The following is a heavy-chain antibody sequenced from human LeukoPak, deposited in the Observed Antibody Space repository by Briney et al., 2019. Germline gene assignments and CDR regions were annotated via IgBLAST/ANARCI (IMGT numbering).Heavy chain of an antibody. Sequence: SGGSLRLSCAASGFTFDDYAMHWVRQAPGKGLEWVSGISWNSGSIGCADSVKGRFTISGDNAKNSLYLQMNSLRAEDTALYYCAKDKGSYYYYGMDVWGQGTTVTVSS. J-gene: IGHJ6*02. V-gene: IGHV3-9*01. CDR2: ISWNSGSI. CDR3: AKDKGSYYYYGMDV. CDR1: GFTFDDYA.